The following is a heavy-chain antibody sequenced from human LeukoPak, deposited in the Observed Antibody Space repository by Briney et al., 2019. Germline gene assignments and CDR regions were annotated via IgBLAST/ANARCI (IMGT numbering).Heavy chain of an antibody. CDR3: ARAGYYYGSGSLDY. CDR1: GGYISTDY. Sequence: PSETLSLTCTVSGGYISTDYWNWIRQPPGKGLEWIGYIYYSGSTNYNPSLKSRVTISVDTSKNQFSLKLSSVTAADTAVYYCARAGYYYGSGSLDYWGQGALATVSS. V-gene: IGHV4-59*01. D-gene: IGHD3-10*01. J-gene: IGHJ4*02. CDR2: IYYSGST.